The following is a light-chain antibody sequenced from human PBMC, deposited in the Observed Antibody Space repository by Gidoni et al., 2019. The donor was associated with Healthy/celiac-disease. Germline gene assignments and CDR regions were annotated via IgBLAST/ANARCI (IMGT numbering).Light chain of an antibody. J-gene: IGKJ1*01. V-gene: IGKV1-5*03. CDR3: QQYNSYPT. CDR2: KAS. Sequence: DIQMTQSPSTLSASVGDRVTITCRASQSISSWLSWYQQKQGKAPKLLFYKASSLESGVPSRFSGSGSGTEFTLTISSLQPDDFATYYCQQYNSYPTFXXXTKVEIK. CDR1: QSISSW.